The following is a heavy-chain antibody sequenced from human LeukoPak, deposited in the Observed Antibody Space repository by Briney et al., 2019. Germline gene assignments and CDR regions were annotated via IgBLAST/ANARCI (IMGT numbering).Heavy chain of an antibody. D-gene: IGHD2/OR15-2a*01. J-gene: IGHJ6*03. CDR1: GFTFNSNG. CDR2: IRYDENTK. CDR3: VKDCPANSRQEGVCHYYMDV. Sequence: PGGSLRLSCAASGFTFNSNGMHWVRQAPGKRLEWVAFIRYDENTKYYTDSVKGRFTISRDNSKNTLYLQMNSLRGDDTAVYYCVKDCPANSRQEGVCHYYMDVWGKGTTVTVSS. V-gene: IGHV3-30*02.